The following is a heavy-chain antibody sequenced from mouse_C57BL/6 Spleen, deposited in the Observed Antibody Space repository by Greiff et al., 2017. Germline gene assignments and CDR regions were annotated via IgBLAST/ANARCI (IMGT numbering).Heavy chain of an antibody. CDR1: GYTFTSYW. Sequence: VQLQQPGAELVKPGASVKLSCKASGYTFTSYWMQWVKQRPGQGLEWIGEIDPSDSYTNYNQKFKGKATLTVDTSSSTAYMQLSSLTSEDSAVYYCARRDWDRYFGYWGQGTTLTVSS. V-gene: IGHV1-50*01. CDR2: IDPSDSYT. D-gene: IGHD4-1*01. CDR3: ARRDWDRYFGY. J-gene: IGHJ2*01.